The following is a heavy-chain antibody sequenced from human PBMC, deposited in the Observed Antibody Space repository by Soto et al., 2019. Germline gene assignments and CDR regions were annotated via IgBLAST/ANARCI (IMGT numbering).Heavy chain of an antibody. CDR3: ATLPRTIERTPSAIWSFDS. Sequence: ASVKVSCKVSGYSLSDLSIHWVRQAPGKGLEWMGGLDAEDGETIYAQKLQGRGTMTEDTSTDTAYMELSSLTSEDAAMYYCATLPRTIERTPSAIWSFDSWGQGTLVTVSS. J-gene: IGHJ4*02. D-gene: IGHD2-2*01. CDR1: GYSLSDLS. CDR2: LDAEDGET. V-gene: IGHV1-24*01.